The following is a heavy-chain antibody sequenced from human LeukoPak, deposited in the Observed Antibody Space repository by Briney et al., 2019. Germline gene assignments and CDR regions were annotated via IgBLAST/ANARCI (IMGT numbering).Heavy chain of an antibody. Sequence: GESLKISCKGSGYSFTSYWIRWVRQMPGKGLEWMGIIYPGDSDTRYSPSFQGQVTISADKSISTAYLQWSSLKASDTAVYYCASSIIRGGYYYYMDVWGKGTTVTVSS. CDR3: ASSIIRGGYYYYMDV. V-gene: IGHV5-51*01. D-gene: IGHD3-10*01. CDR2: IYPGDSDT. J-gene: IGHJ6*03. CDR1: GYSFTSYW.